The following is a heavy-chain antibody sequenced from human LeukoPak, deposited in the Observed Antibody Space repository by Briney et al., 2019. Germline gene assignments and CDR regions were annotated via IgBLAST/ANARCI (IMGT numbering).Heavy chain of an antibody. Sequence: GGSLRLSCAASGFTFSSYGMHWVRQAPGKGLEWISYIGVGGGRKFYADSVKGRFTVSRDDAKNSVYLEMSSLRAEDTAVYYCARDANDYASPPDYWGQGTLVTVSS. CDR2: IGVGGGRK. V-gene: IGHV3-48*01. CDR3: ARDANDYASPPDY. J-gene: IGHJ4*02. CDR1: GFTFSSYG. D-gene: IGHD3-16*01.